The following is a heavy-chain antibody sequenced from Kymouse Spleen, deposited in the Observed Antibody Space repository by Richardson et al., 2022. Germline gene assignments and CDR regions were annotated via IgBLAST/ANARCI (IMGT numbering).Heavy chain of an antibody. D-gene: IGHD2-2*02. Sequence: QVQLVESGGGVVQPGRSLRLSCAASGFTFSSYGMHWVRQAPGKGLEWVAVIWYDGSNKYYADSVKGRFTISRDNSKNTLYLQMNSLRAEDTAVYYCARGCSSTSCYYFDYWGQGTLVTVSS. CDR2: IWYDGSNK. J-gene: IGHJ4*02. CDR1: GFTFSSYG. CDR3: ARGCSSTSCYYFDY. V-gene: IGHV3-33*01.